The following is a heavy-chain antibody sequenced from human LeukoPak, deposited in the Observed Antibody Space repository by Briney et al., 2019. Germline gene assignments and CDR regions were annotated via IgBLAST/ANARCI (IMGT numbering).Heavy chain of an antibody. CDR2: IHYSGST. D-gene: IGHD3-22*01. V-gene: IGHV4-59*12. CDR3: ARDYSYYYDSSGYYYFDY. Sequence: SETLSLTCTVSGGSISSYYWSWIRQPPGKGLEWMGYIHYSGSTNYNPSLKSRVTISLDTSKNQFSLKLSSVTAADTAVYYCARDYSYYYDSSGYYYFDYWGQGTLVTVSS. J-gene: IGHJ4*02. CDR1: GGSISSYY.